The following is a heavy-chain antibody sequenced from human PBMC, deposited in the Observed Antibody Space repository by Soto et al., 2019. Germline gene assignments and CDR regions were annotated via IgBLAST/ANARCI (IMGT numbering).Heavy chain of an antibody. CDR1: GGSFSGYY. J-gene: IGHJ3*02. D-gene: IGHD3-22*01. V-gene: IGHV4-59*01. Sequence: KTSETLSLTCAVYGGSFSGYYWSWTRQPPGKGLEWIGYIYYSGSTNYNPSLKGRVTISVDTSKNQFSLKLSSVTAADTAVYYCARGDYYDRSGYSIWGQGTMVTVSS. CDR2: IYYSGST. CDR3: ARGDYYDRSGYSI.